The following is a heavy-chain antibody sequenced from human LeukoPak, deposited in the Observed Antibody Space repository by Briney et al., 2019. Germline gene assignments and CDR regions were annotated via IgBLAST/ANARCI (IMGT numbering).Heavy chain of an antibody. V-gene: IGHV4-59*12. J-gene: IGHJ4*02. D-gene: IGHD6-13*01. CDR3: ASVTGSSSLTKFDY. Sequence: PSETLSLTCIVSGASISTYYWSWIRQPPGKGLEYLGSISYSRITNYNPSLKSRVTISVDTSKNQFSLKLSSVTAADTAVYYCASVTGSSSLTKFDYWGQGTLVTVSS. CDR1: GASISTYY. CDR2: ISYSRIT.